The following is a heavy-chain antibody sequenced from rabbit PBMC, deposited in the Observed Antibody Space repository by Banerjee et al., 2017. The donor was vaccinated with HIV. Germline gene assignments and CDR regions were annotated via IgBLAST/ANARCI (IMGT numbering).Heavy chain of an antibody. Sequence: QEQLEESGGDLVKPGASLTITCTAFGLDFSSSYWISRVRQAPGKGLEWIACIYAGSSGSTQYANWAKGRFTISKISSTTVTLQMTSLTAADTATYFCARDLAGVIGWNFDLWGPGTLVTVS. J-gene: IGHJ4*01. CDR1: GLDFSSSYW. V-gene: IGHV1S45*01. CDR2: IYAGSSGST. D-gene: IGHD4-1*01. CDR3: ARDLAGVIGWNFDL.